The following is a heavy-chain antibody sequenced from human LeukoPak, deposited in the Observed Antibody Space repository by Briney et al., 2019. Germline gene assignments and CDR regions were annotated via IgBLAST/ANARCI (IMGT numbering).Heavy chain of an antibody. CDR3: ARDVGGSLGY. CDR1: GFTFSTYW. Sequence: GGSLRLSCEASGFTFSTYWMAWVRQAPGKGLEWVANIKGDESARHQADSVKGRFTIYRDNAKKSVYLQMSSLRGEDTAVYYCARDVGGSLGYWGRGTLVTVSS. J-gene: IGHJ4*02. CDR2: IKGDESAR. D-gene: IGHD1-26*01. V-gene: IGHV3-7*01.